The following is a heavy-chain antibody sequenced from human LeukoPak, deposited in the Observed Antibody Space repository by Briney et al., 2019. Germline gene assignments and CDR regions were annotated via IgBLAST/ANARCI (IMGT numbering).Heavy chain of an antibody. Sequence: SVKVSCKASGFTFTSSAMQWVRQARGQRLEWIGWIFVGSGNTNYAQKFQERVTITRDMSTSTAYMELSSLRSEDTAAYYCAAGGDYDYVWGSYRYTEGHAFDIWGQGTMVTVSS. CDR2: IFVGSGNT. CDR3: AAGGDYDYVWGSYRYTEGHAFDI. J-gene: IGHJ3*02. V-gene: IGHV1-58*02. D-gene: IGHD3-16*02. CDR1: GFTFTSSA.